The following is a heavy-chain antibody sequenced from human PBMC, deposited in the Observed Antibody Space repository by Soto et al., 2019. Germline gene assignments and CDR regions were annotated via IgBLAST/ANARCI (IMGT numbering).Heavy chain of an antibody. CDR1: GFSFDDYA. CDR3: AKGYYSGYDFAYFDF. J-gene: IGHJ4*02. D-gene: IGHD5-12*01. CDR2: ISGSGDNT. V-gene: IGHV3-23*01. Sequence: EVQLLESGGGLVQPGGSLRLSCAASGFSFDDYAMTWVRQAAGKGLEWVSAISGSGDNTYYADSVKGRFTISRDNSKNTQYTQLNSLRAEDTALYYCAKGYYSGYDFAYFDFWGQGTLVTVSS.